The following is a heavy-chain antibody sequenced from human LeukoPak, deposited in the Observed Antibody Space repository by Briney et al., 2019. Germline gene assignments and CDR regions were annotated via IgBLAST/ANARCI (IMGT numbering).Heavy chain of an antibody. J-gene: IGHJ4*02. D-gene: IGHD3-3*01. CDR1: GYTFTGYY. CDR3: ASLRLRFLEWSSNDY. V-gene: IGHV1-2*02. CDR2: INPNSGGT. Sequence: ASVKASFKASGYTFTGYYMHWVRQAPGQGLEWMGWINPNSGGTNYAQKFQGRVTMTRDTSISTAYMELSRLRSDDTAVYYCASLRLRFLEWSSNDYWGQGTLVTVSS.